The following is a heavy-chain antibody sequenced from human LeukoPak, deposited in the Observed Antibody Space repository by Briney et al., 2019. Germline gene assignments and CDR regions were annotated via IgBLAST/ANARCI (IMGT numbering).Heavy chain of an antibody. J-gene: IGHJ4*02. Sequence: ASVKVSCKASGYTFTSYFIHWVRQAPGQGLEWMGIINPSGGSTNYAQKFQGRVTMTRDTSTSTVYVELSSLRSEDMAVYYCATAKFGGNSYFDYWGQGTLVTVSS. D-gene: IGHD4-23*01. CDR2: INPSGGST. V-gene: IGHV1-46*01. CDR3: ATAKFGGNSYFDY. CDR1: GYTFTSYF.